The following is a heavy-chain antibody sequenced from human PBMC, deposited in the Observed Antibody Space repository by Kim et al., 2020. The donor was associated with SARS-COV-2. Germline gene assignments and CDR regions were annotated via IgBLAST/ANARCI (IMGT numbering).Heavy chain of an antibody. CDR3: ARAMVRGVIVYYFDY. J-gene: IGHJ4*02. V-gene: IGHV1-46*01. Sequence: ASVKVSCKASGYTFTSYYMHWVRQAPGQGLEWMGLINPSGGSTSYAQKFQGRVTMTRDTSTSTVYMELSSLRSEDTAVYYCARAMVRGVIVYYFDYWGQGTLVTVSS. D-gene: IGHD3-10*01. CDR2: INPSGGST. CDR1: GYTFTSYY.